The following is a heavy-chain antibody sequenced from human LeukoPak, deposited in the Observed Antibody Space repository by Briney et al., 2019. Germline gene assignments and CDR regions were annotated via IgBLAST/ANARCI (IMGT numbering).Heavy chain of an antibody. CDR2: ISGSGSST. D-gene: IGHD2-15*01. Sequence: GGTLRLSCAASGFTFGSYGMSWVRQAPGKGLEWVSSISGSGSSTYYADSVKGRFTISRATYKTTLYLQMKSLRAEETAVYYCENSIGYCSGGRCYTAYWGQGTLVTVSS. CDR3: ENSIGYCSGGRCYTAY. CDR1: GFTFGSYG. V-gene: IGHV3-23*01. J-gene: IGHJ4*02.